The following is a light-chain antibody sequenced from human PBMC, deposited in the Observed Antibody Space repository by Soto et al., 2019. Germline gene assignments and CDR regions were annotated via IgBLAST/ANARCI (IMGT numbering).Light chain of an antibody. CDR3: QQRSNWPPWT. V-gene: IGKV3-11*01. J-gene: IGKJ1*01. CDR1: QSVSSY. CDR2: DAS. Sequence: EIVLTQSPATLSLSPGERATLSCRASQSVSSYLAWYQQKPGQAPRLLIYDASNRATGMPARFSGGGSGTAFTLTISSLEPEDFAVYYCQQRSNWPPWTFGQGTKVEIK.